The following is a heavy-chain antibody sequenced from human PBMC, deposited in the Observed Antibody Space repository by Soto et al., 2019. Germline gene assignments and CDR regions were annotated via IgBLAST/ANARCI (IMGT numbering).Heavy chain of an antibody. CDR1: GDSVSSNSAA. Sequence: KQSPTLSLTCAISGDSVSSNSAAWNWIRQSPSRGLEWLGRTYYRSKWYNDYAVSVKSRITINPDTSKNQFSLQLNSVTPEDTAVYYCARLYSYGYYYYYGMDVWGQGTTVTVSS. D-gene: IGHD5-18*01. CDR3: ARLYSYGYYYYYGMDV. J-gene: IGHJ6*02. CDR2: TYYRSKWYN. V-gene: IGHV6-1*01.